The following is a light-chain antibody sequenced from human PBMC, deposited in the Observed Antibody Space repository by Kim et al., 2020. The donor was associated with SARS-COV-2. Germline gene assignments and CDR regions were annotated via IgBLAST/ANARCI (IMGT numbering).Light chain of an antibody. CDR2: QDS. CDR3: QAWDSSTVA. J-gene: IGLJ2*01. Sequence: SYELTQPPSVSVSPGKTASITCSGDKLGDKYACWYQQKPGQSPVLVIYQDSKRPSGIPERFSGSNSGNTATLTISGTQAMDEADYYCQAWDSSTVAFGGG. CDR1: KLGDKY. V-gene: IGLV3-1*01.